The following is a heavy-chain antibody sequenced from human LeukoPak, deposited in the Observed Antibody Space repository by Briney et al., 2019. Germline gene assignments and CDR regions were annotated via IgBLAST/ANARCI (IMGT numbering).Heavy chain of an antibody. CDR1: GGTFSSYA. Sequence: GSSVKVSCKASGGTFSSYAISWVRQAPGQGLEWMGGIIPIFGTANYAQKFQGRVTITADESTSTAYMELSNLRSEDTAVYYCARESTDYYDGSGYYYGPVYWGQGTLVTVSS. V-gene: IGHV1-69*01. J-gene: IGHJ4*02. CDR3: ARESTDYYDGSGYYYGPVY. D-gene: IGHD3-22*01. CDR2: IIPIFGTA.